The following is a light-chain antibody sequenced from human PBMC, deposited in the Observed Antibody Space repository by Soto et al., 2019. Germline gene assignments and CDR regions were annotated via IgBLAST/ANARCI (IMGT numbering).Light chain of an antibody. V-gene: IGLV2-14*01. CDR1: SSDVGGYNY. J-gene: IGLJ2*01. Sequence: QSALTQPASVSGSPGQSITISCTGTSSDVGGYNYVSWYQQHPGTAPQLMIYEVSNRPSGVSNRFSVSKFGNTASLTISGLQAEDEADYYCSSYTSSNTVVFGGGTKVTVL. CDR3: SSYTSSNTVV. CDR2: EVS.